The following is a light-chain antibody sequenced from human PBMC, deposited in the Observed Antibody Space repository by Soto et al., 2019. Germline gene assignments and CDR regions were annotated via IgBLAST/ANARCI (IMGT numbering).Light chain of an antibody. CDR2: LNSDGSQ. CDR3: QTWGTGTVV. J-gene: IGLJ2*01. Sequence: QPVLTQSPSASASLGTSVKLTCTLSSGRSSYSIEWHQQQPEKGPRYLMKLNSDGSQNKGDGIPDRFSGSSSGAERYLTISSLQSEDEDDYYCQTWGTGTVVFGGGTKLTVL. V-gene: IGLV4-69*01. CDR1: SGRSSYS.